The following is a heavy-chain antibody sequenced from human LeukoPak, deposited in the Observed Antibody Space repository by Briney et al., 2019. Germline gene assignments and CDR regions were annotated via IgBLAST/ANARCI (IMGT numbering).Heavy chain of an antibody. CDR3: ARDDSGYDSH. J-gene: IGHJ4*02. D-gene: IGHD5-12*01. V-gene: IGHV1-18*01. Sequence: ASVKVSCKASGYTFTSYDINWVRQATGQGLEWMGWISAYNGNTNYAQKLQGRVTMTTDTSTSTAYMELRSLRSDDTAVYYCARDDSGYDSHWGQGTLVTVSS. CDR2: ISAYNGNT. CDR1: GYTFTSYD.